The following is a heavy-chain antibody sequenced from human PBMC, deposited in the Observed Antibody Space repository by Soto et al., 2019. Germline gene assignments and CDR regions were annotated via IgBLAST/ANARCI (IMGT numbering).Heavy chain of an antibody. V-gene: IGHV1-18*01. CDR2: ISAYNGNT. D-gene: IGHD1-7*01. CDR3: ARVSDELELRIYFDY. J-gene: IGHJ4*02. Sequence: AXVKVSYKASGYTFTSYGITWVRQAPGQGLEWMGWISAYNGNTHYAQKLQGRVTMTTDTSTSTAYMELRSLRSDDTAVYYCARVSDELELRIYFDYWGQGTLVTVSS. CDR1: GYTFTSYG.